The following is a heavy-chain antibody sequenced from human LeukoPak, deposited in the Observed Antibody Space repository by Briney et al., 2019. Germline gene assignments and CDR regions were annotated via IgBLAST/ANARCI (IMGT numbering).Heavy chain of an antibody. J-gene: IGHJ4*02. Sequence: GGSLRLSCAASGFTYDDYAMHWVRQAPGKGLEWVSGISWNSGSIGYADSVKGRFTISRDNAKNSLYLQMNSLRAEDTALYYCAKGGGDWGQGTLVTVSS. CDR3: AKGGGD. D-gene: IGHD3-10*01. CDR2: ISWNSGSI. V-gene: IGHV3-9*01. CDR1: GFTYDDYA.